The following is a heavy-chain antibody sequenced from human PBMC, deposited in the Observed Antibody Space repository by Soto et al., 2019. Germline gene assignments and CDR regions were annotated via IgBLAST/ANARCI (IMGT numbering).Heavy chain of an antibody. J-gene: IGHJ5*02. V-gene: IGHV3-30*18. CDR1: GCTFSSYG. CDR3: AKEGDSGSYHA. Sequence: PEGSLRGSCAASGCTFSSYGMHWVRQAPGKGLEWVAVISYDGSNKYYADSVKGRFTISRDNSKNTLYLQMNSLRAEDTAVYYCAKEGDSGSYHAWGQGTLVTVSS. CDR2: ISYDGSNK. D-gene: IGHD1-26*01.